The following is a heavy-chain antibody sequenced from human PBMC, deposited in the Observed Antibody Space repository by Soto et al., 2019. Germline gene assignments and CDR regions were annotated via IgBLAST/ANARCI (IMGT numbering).Heavy chain of an antibody. CDR2: IYSSGRT. Sequence: SETLSLTCIVSGGSITSYYWTWVRQPPGKGLEWIGFIYSSGRTNYTPSLKSRVTMSVDTSKNQFSLRLTSVTAADTAVYYCARETYYSDSTGYYLLDYWGQGTLVTVSS. V-gene: IGHV4-59*01. J-gene: IGHJ4*02. D-gene: IGHD3-22*01. CDR3: ARETYYSDSTGYYLLDY. CDR1: GGSITSYY.